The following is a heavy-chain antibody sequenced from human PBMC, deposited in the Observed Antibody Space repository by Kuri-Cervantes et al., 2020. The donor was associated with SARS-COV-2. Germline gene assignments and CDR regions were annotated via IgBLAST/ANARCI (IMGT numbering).Heavy chain of an antibody. CDR3: ARGRTSGYYYYFDY. CDR1: GGSISSGGYP. Sequence: SETLSLTCAVSGGSISSGGYPWSWIRQPPGKGLEWIGYIYHSGSTYYNPSLKSRVTISVDRSKNQFSLKLSSVTAADTAVYYCARGRTSGYYYYFDYWGQGTLVTVSS. V-gene: IGHV4-30-2*01. D-gene: IGHD3-22*01. CDR2: IYHSGST. J-gene: IGHJ4*02.